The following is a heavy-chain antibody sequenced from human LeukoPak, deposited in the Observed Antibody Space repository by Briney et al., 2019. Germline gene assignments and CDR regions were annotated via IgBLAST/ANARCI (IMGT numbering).Heavy chain of an antibody. CDR1: GYSFTSYW. CDR3: AAAVYGGSYLDGFDI. D-gene: IGHD3-16*02. J-gene: IGHJ3*02. V-gene: IGHV5-51*01. Sequence: PGESLKISCKGPGYSFTSYWIGWVRQMSAKGQEWMGIIFPDDSDTRYSPSFQGQVTISVDKSINTAYLQWSSLKASDTAMYYGAAAVYGGSYLDGFDIWGQGTMVTVSS. CDR2: IFPDDSDT.